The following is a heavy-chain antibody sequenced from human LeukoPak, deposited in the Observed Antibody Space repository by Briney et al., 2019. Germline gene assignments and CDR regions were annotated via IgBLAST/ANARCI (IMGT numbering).Heavy chain of an antibody. Sequence: PSETLSLTCTVSGGSISSSSYYWGWIRQPPGKGLEWIGSIYYSGSTYYNPSLKSRVTISVDTSKNQFSLKLSSVTAADTAVYYCARGGNTWSNYYYYYGMDVWGQGTTVTVSS. D-gene: IGHD2/OR15-2a*01. CDR2: IYYSGST. CDR3: ARGGNTWSNYYYYYGMDV. CDR1: GGSISSSSYY. V-gene: IGHV4-39*07. J-gene: IGHJ6*02.